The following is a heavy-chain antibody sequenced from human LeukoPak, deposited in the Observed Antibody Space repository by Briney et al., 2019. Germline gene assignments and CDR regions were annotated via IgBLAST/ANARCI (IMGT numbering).Heavy chain of an antibody. CDR3: ARVIGSWRYFDI. CDR2: IYTSGST. V-gene: IGHV4-61*02. D-gene: IGHD3-16*02. CDR1: GGSISSGSYY. J-gene: IGHJ3*02. Sequence: SQTLSLTCTVSGGSISSGSYYWSWIRHPAGKGLEWIGRIYTSGSTNYNPSLKSRVTISVDTSKNQFSLNLSSVTAADTAVYYCARVIGSWRYFDIWGQGTMVTVSS.